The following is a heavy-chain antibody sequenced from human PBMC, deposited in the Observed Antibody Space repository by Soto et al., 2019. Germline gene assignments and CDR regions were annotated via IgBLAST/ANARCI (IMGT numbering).Heavy chain of an antibody. V-gene: IGHV4-34*01. CDR3: ARGPLTANSSDPFDY. J-gene: IGHJ4*02. CDR2: INHSGST. Sequence: SETLSLTCAVYGGSFSGYYWSWIRQPPGKGLEWIGEINHSGSTNYNPSLKSRVTISVDTSKNQFSLKLSSVTAADTAVYYCARGPLTANSSDPFDYWGQGTLVTVSS. CDR1: GGSFSGYY. D-gene: IGHD6-19*01.